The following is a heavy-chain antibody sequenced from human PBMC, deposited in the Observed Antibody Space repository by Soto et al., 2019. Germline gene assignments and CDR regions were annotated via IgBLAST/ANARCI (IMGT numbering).Heavy chain of an antibody. CDR1: GFTFSSYW. CDR3: ARDVLSPGYYVVDY. J-gene: IGHJ4*02. D-gene: IGHD3-22*01. Sequence: EVQLVESGGGLVQPGGSLRLSCAASGFTFSSYWMSWVRQAPGKGLEWVANIKQDGSEKYYVDSVKGRFTISRDNAKNSLNLKMNTLRAEDTAVYYCARDVLSPGYYVVDYWGQGTLVTVSS. CDR2: IKQDGSEK. V-gene: IGHV3-7*03.